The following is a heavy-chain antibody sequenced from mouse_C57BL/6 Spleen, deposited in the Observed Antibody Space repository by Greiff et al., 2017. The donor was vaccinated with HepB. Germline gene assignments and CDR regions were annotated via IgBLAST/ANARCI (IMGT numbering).Heavy chain of an antibody. D-gene: IGHD1-1*01. CDR3: ARSGYGSSFLAWFAY. Sequence: VQLQQSGAELVKPGASVKMSCKASGYTFTSYWITWVKQRPGQGLEWIGDIYPGSGSTNYNEKFKSKATLTVDTSSSTAYMQLSSLTSEDSAVYYCARSGYGSSFLAWFAYWGQGTLVTVSA. V-gene: IGHV1-55*01. CDR1: GYTFTSYW. CDR2: IYPGSGST. J-gene: IGHJ3*01.